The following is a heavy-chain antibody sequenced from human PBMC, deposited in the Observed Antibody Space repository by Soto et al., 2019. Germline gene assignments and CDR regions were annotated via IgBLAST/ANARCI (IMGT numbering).Heavy chain of an antibody. V-gene: IGHV1-69*01. CDR2: IIPIFGTA. Sequence: QVQLVQSGAEVKKPGSSVKVSCKASGGTFSSYAISWVRQAPGQGLEWMGGIIPIFGTANYAQKFQGRVTITADESTNTAYMELSSLRSEDTAVYYCARLLRPRRGSSYFDYWGQGTLVTVSS. J-gene: IGHJ4*02. CDR1: GGTFSSYA. D-gene: IGHD6-6*01. CDR3: ARLLRPRRGSSYFDY.